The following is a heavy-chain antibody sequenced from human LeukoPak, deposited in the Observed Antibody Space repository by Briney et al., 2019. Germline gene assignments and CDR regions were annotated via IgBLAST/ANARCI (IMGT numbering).Heavy chain of an antibody. Sequence: GGSLTLSCTASGFTFSSYSMNWVRQAPGKGLEWVSSISSSSSYIYYADSVKRRFTISRDNAKNSLYLQMNSLRAEDTAVYYCARRRLVITHYYYMDVWGKGTTVTVSS. D-gene: IGHD3-9*01. J-gene: IGHJ6*03. CDR1: GFTFSSYS. CDR2: ISSSSSYI. CDR3: ARRRLVITHYYYMDV. V-gene: IGHV3-21*01.